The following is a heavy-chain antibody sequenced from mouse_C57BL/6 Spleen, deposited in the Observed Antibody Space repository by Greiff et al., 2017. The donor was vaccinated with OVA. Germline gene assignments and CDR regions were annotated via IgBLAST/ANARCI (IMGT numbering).Heavy chain of an antibody. CDR2: IDPSDSYT. CDR1: GYTFTSYW. Sequence: VQLQQPGAELVKPGASVKLSCKASGYTFTSYWMQWVKQRPGQGLEWIGEIDPSDSYTNYNQKFKGKATLTVDTSSSTAYMQLSSLTSEDSAVYYCARGNNDYWGQGTTLTVSS. V-gene: IGHV1-50*01. D-gene: IGHD2-1*01. J-gene: IGHJ2*01. CDR3: ARGNNDY.